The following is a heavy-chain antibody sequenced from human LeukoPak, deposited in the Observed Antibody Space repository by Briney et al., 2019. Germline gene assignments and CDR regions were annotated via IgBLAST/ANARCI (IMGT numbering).Heavy chain of an antibody. Sequence: GGSLRLSCAASGFTFSSYAMHWVRQAPGKGLEWVAVISYDGSNKYYADSVKGRFTISRDNSKNTLYLQMNSLRAEDTAVYYCAKLGHDSTVPRWGQGTLVTVSS. CDR1: GFTFSSYA. CDR3: AKLGHDSTVPR. D-gene: IGHD4-17*01. J-gene: IGHJ4*02. V-gene: IGHV3-30*18. CDR2: ISYDGSNK.